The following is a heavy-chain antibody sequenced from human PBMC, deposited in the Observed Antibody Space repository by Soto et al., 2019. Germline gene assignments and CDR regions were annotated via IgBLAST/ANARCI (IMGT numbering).Heavy chain of an antibody. CDR3: ARDSVGYYSY. J-gene: IGHJ4*02. V-gene: IGHV4-59*02. D-gene: IGHD3-3*01. CDR1: GGSVSSSY. Sequence: PSETLSLICTVSGGSVSSSYWSWMRQPPGKGLELIGYVYHSGSTNYNTSLKSRVTISVDTSKNQFSLKLSSVTAADTVVYCCARDSVGYYSYWGQGTLVTVSS. CDR2: VYHSGST.